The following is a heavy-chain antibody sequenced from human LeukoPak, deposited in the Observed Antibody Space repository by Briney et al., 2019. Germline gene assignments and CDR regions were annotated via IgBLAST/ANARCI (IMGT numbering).Heavy chain of an antibody. J-gene: IGHJ4*02. V-gene: IGHV1-18*01. CDR1: DYTFTTYG. D-gene: IGHD3-10*01. CDR3: ARGPLWFGQFYFDY. Sequence: ASVKVSCRASDYTFTTYGVSWVRQAPGQGLEWMGWISTYNGKTNYAQKLQGRVTMTTDTSTSTAYMELRSLRSDDTAVYYCARGPLWFGQFYFDYWGQGTLVTVSS. CDR2: ISTYNGKT.